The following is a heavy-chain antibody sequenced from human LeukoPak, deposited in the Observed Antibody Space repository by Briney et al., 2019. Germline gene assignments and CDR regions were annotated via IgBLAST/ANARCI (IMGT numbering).Heavy chain of an antibody. Sequence: SETLSLTCTVSGGSISSSSYYSGWIRQPPGKGLEWIVSIYYSGSTYYNPSLKSRVTISVDTSKNQFSLKLSSVTAADTAVYYCARLVVTNDAFDIWGQGTMVTVSS. J-gene: IGHJ3*02. V-gene: IGHV4-39*01. D-gene: IGHD4-23*01. CDR3: ARLVVTNDAFDI. CDR1: GGSISSSSYY. CDR2: IYYSGST.